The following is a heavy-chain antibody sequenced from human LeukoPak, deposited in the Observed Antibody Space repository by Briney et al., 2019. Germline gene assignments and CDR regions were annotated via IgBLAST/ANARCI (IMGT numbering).Heavy chain of an antibody. D-gene: IGHD3-22*01. CDR1: GGSISGYY. CDR2: IYYSGST. V-gene: IGHV4-59*12. J-gene: IGHJ5*01. Sequence: PSETLSLICTVSGGSISGYYASCIRQPPGKGLEWIGYIYYSGSTNYNPSLKSRVTISVDTSKNQFSLKLSSVTAADTAVYYCARDRVTRIGNWFDFYCQGTLVTVSS. CDR3: ARDRVTRIGNWFDF.